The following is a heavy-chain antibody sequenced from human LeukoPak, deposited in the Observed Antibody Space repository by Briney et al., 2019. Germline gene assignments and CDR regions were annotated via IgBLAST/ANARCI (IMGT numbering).Heavy chain of an antibody. Sequence: GGSLRLSCTASGFTFSGYSMNWIRQAPGKGLEWVSSFGTRSTSIYHAGSVKGRFAISRDNAKNTLYLQMNSLRAEDTAVYYCARDYSSSWYNWFDPWGQGTLVTVSS. CDR1: GFTFSGYS. J-gene: IGHJ5*02. V-gene: IGHV3-21*01. CDR2: FGTRSTSI. D-gene: IGHD6-13*01. CDR3: ARDYSSSWYNWFDP.